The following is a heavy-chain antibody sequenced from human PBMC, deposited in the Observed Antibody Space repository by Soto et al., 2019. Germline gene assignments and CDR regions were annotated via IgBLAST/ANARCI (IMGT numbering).Heavy chain of an antibody. D-gene: IGHD6-13*01. Sequence: QVPLVESGGGLVKPGGSLRLSCAASGFTFSAYYMSWIRQAPVKGLECVSYISSSSSYTNYADSEKGRVAISRDNAKNSLYLQMNRRRAEDTAVYYCAVGIAAAGYSYFDLWGRGTLVTVSA. CDR2: ISSSSSYT. V-gene: IGHV3-11*05. J-gene: IGHJ2*01. CDR1: GFTFSAYY. CDR3: AVGIAAAGYSYFDL.